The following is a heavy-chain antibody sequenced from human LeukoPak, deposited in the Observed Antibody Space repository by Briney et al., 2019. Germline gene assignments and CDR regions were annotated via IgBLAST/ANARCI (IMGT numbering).Heavy chain of an antibody. CDR3: TTDKPIRIVGSYYFDY. CDR2: IIIKTDGATT. V-gene: IGHV3-15*01. D-gene: IGHD3-22*01. J-gene: IGHJ4*02. CDR1: GFTFSNAT. Sequence: PRGSLRLSCAASGFTFSNATMSWVRQAPGKGREWVGRIIIKTDGATTAYASPVKGRFPMSRSNSKNTLYRQMNSLKTEDTAVYYCTTDKPIRIVGSYYFDYWGQGTLVTVSS.